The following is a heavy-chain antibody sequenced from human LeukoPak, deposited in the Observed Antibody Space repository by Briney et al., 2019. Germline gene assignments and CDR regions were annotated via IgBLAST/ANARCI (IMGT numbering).Heavy chain of an antibody. Sequence: GRSLRLSCAASGFTFDDYAMHWVRQAPGKGLEWVANTKQDGSEKYYVDSVKGRFTISRDNAKNSLYLQMNSLRAEDTAVYYCASGWGKGVYWGQGTLVTVSS. CDR1: GFTFDDYA. CDR2: TKQDGSEK. D-gene: IGHD3-10*01. J-gene: IGHJ4*02. CDR3: ASGWGKGVY. V-gene: IGHV3-7*01.